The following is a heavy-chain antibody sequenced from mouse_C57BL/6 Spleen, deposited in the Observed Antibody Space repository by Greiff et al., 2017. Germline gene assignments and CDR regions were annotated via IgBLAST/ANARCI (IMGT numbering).Heavy chain of an antibody. V-gene: IGHV1-26*01. CDR2: INPNNGGT. CDR1: GYTFTDYY. CDR3: ERESGSGSWYFDV. D-gene: IGHD1-1*01. J-gene: IGHJ1*03. Sequence: EVQLQQSGPELVKPGASVKISCKASGYTFTDYYMNWVKQSHGKSLEWIGDINPNNGGTSYNQKFKGKATLTVDKSSSTAYMELRSLTSEDSAVYYCERESGSGSWYFDVWGTGTTVTVSS.